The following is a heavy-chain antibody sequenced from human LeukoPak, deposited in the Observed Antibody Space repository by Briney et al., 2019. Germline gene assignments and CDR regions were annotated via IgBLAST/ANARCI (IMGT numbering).Heavy chain of an antibody. Sequence: GGSLRLSCAGSGFTFSSHWIGWVRQAPGKGLEWVAHINQDGSQKYYVDSVEGRFAISRDNAKNSLYLQMNSLRAEDTAVYYCAKDRRRIAVAGTQDYWGQGTLVTVSS. V-gene: IGHV3-7*03. CDR1: GFTFSSHW. CDR3: AKDRRRIAVAGTQDY. CDR2: INQDGSQK. D-gene: IGHD6-19*01. J-gene: IGHJ4*02.